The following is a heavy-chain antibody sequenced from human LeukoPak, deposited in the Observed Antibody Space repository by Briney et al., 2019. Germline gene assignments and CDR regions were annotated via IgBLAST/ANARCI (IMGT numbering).Heavy chain of an antibody. CDR3: AKDYSKTSYYGSGTYYRPNWFDP. Sequence: GGSLRLSCTASGFTFSSYEMNWVRQAPGKGLEWVSYISTRGSTIYYADSVKGRFTISRDNAKNSLYLQMNSLRAEDTAVYYCAKDYSKTSYYGSGTYYRPNWFDPWGQGTLVTVSS. CDR1: GFTFSSYE. V-gene: IGHV3-48*03. CDR2: ISTRGSTI. J-gene: IGHJ5*02. D-gene: IGHD3-10*01.